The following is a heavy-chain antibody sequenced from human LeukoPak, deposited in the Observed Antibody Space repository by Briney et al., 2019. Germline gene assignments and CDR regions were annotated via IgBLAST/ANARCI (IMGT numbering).Heavy chain of an antibody. V-gene: IGHV4-34*01. CDR2: INHSGST. Sequence: SETLSLTCTVYGGSFSGYYWSWIRQPPGKGLEWIGEINHSGSTNYNPSLKSRVTISVDTSKNQFSLKLSSVTAADTAVHYCARGLWFGELSPYYFDYWGQGTLVTVSS. CDR1: GGSFSGYY. D-gene: IGHD3-10*01. CDR3: ARGLWFGELSPYYFDY. J-gene: IGHJ4*02.